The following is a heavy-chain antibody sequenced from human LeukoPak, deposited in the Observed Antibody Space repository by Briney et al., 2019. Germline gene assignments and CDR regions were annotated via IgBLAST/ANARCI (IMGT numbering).Heavy chain of an antibody. CDR3: ARGRWSSGWYDY. J-gene: IGHJ4*02. CDR2: INHSGST. CDR1: GGSFSGYY. V-gene: IGHV4-34*01. Sequence: PSETLSLTCAVYGGSFSGYYWSWIRQPPGKGLEWIGEINHSGSTNYNPSLKSRVTISVDTSKNQFSLKLSSVTAADTAVYYCARGRWSSGWYDYWGQGTLVTVSS. D-gene: IGHD6-19*01.